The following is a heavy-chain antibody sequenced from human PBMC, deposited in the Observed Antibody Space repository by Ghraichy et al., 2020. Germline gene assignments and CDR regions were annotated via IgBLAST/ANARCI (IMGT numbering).Heavy chain of an antibody. CDR3: ARENGYYGDYLDY. Sequence: GGSLRLSCAASGFIFSSYWMSWVRQAPGKGLEWVANINQDESEKYYVDSVKGRFTISRDYAENSVYLQMDNLRAEDTAVYYCARENGYYGDYLDYWGQGTLVTVSS. CDR1: GFIFSSYW. D-gene: IGHD4-17*01. J-gene: IGHJ4*02. V-gene: IGHV3-7*03. CDR2: INQDESEK.